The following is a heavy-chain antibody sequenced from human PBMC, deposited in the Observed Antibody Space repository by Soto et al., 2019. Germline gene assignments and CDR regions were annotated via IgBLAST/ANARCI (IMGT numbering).Heavy chain of an antibody. J-gene: IGHJ4*02. CDR2: VYYNWIT. V-gene: IGHV4-59*11. Sequence: QVQLQESGPGLVKPSETLSLTCTVSGGSINNHYWSWIRQPPGKGLEWLGYVYYNWITNYNPSLKSRVTMSVDTSKIQLSLNLTSLTAADTAMYFCTRANWYSEYWGQGTLVTVSS. CDR3: TRANWYSEY. D-gene: IGHD2-8*01. CDR1: GGSINNHY.